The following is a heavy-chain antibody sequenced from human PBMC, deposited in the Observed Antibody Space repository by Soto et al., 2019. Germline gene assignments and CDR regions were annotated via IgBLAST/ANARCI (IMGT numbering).Heavy chain of an antibody. CDR1: GFTFSSYS. CDR2: ISSSSSYI. J-gene: IGHJ4*02. Sequence: GGSLRLSCAASGFTFSSYSMNWVRQAPGKGLEWVSSISSSSSYIYYADSVKGRFTISRDNAKNSLYLQMNSLRAEDTAVYYCARYSVAAAPYFDYWGQGTLVTVSS. CDR3: ARYSVAAAPYFDY. V-gene: IGHV3-21*01. D-gene: IGHD2-15*01.